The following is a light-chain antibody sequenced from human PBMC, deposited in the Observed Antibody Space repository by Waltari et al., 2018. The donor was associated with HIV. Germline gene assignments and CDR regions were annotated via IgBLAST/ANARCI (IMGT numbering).Light chain of an antibody. V-gene: IGLV1-47*01. J-gene: IGLJ3*02. Sequence: SVLTQPPSASRTPGQRVTISCSGSSSNIGSNYVYWYQYFPGATPKLLICWNSQRPSGVPYRFSVSKSGTSASRAISGLRPEDETDYYCASWDDSLSGWVFGGGTKVTVL. CDR2: WNS. CDR3: ASWDDSLSGWV. CDR1: SSNIGSNY.